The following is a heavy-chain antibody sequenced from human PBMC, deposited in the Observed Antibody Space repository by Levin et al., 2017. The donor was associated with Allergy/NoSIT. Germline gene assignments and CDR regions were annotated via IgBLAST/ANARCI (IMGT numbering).Heavy chain of an antibody. Sequence: SETLSLTCTVSGGSISSGGYYWSWIRQHPGKGLEWIGYIYYSGSTYYNPSLKSRVTISVDTSKNQFSLKLSSVTAADTAVYYCARDGLDSSGYYSPRWGQGTLVTVSS. D-gene: IGHD3-22*01. J-gene: IGHJ4*02. CDR3: ARDGLDSSGYYSPR. CDR1: GGSISSGGYY. V-gene: IGHV4-31*03. CDR2: IYYSGST.